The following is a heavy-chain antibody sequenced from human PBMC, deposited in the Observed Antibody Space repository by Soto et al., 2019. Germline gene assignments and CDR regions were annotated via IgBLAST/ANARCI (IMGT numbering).Heavy chain of an antibody. V-gene: IGHV1-18*04. CDR3: ADGVGRYGSGSYYNGGLDY. CDR1: GYTFTSYG. D-gene: IGHD3-10*01. J-gene: IGHJ4*02. CDR2: ISAYNGNT. Sequence: QVQLVQSGAEVKKPGASVKVSCKASGYTFTSYGISWVRQAPGQGLEWMGWISAYNGNTNYAQKLQGRVTMTTDTPPSTAYRELRSLGCDDTAVYYCADGVGRYGSGSYYNGGLDYWGQGTLVTVSS.